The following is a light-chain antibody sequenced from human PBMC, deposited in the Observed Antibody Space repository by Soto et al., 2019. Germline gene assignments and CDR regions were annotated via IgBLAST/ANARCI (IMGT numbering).Light chain of an antibody. Sequence: QSVLTQPPSVSGTPGQRVTISCSGSFSNIGSSSVNWYQQFPGTAPKLLMYNDNQWPSGVPDRFSGSRSGTSASLTISGLRDDDDADYYCSSYSTSFFYVFGTGTKLTVL. CDR2: NDN. J-gene: IGLJ1*01. V-gene: IGLV1-44*01. CDR1: FSNIGSSS. CDR3: SSYSTSFFYV.